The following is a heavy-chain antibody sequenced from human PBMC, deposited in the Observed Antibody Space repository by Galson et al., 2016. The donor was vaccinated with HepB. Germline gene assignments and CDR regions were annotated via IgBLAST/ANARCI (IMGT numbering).Heavy chain of an antibody. CDR1: GYTLTNYT. J-gene: IGHJ3*02. V-gene: IGHV1-18*01. Sequence: SVKVSCKASGYTLTNYTLTWVRQAPGQGLEWMGWNSAYNGEPNYAQKFRGRVIMTTDTSTNTAHMELRSLRSDDTAVYYCAGVKRTTTDAFDIWGQGTLVAVS. D-gene: IGHD2-2*01. CDR3: AGVKRTTTDAFDI. CDR2: NSAYNGEP.